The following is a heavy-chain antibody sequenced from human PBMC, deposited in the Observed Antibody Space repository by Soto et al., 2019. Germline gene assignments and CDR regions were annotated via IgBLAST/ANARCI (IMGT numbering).Heavy chain of an antibody. CDR3: ERAGFDNLDF. CDR1: DKSISKDIW. Sequence: QGLLQEPGPGVVKPSGTLSLTCVVSDKSISKDIWWNWVRQPPGQGLDWIGAGHNTQGALYNPALGSRVTLSAARFNRQLYLAVHSLGAADTAVYYFERAGFDNLDFWGPGAPVTVSS. V-gene: IGHV4-4*02. J-gene: IGHJ4*02. CDR2: GHNTQGA. D-gene: IGHD3-3*01.